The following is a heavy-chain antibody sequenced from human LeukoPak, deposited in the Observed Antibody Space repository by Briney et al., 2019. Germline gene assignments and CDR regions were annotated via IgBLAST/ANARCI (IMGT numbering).Heavy chain of an antibody. J-gene: IGHJ5*02. CDR3: ARGSKDWGGSSWDVPFDP. D-gene: IGHD6-6*01. Sequence: GSSVKVSCKASGGTFSSYAISWVRQAPGQGLEWMGRIIPILGIANYAQKFQGRVTITADKSTSTAYMELSSLRSEDTAVYYCARGSKDWGGSSWDVPFDPWGQGTLVTVSS. V-gene: IGHV1-69*04. CDR2: IIPILGIA. CDR1: GGTFSSYA.